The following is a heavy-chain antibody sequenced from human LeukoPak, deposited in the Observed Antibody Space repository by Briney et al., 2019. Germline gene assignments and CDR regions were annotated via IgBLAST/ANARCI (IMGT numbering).Heavy chain of an antibody. J-gene: IGHJ4*02. CDR2: IKPDGSEK. Sequence: GGSLRLSCTASGFTFNTYWMNWVRQAPGKGLEWVANIKPDGSEKYYVDSVKGRFTISRDNAKNSLYLQMNSLRAEDTAAYYCARHGSGSYLLTFDYWGQGTLVTVSS. CDR1: GFTFNTYW. CDR3: ARHGSGSYLLTFDY. V-gene: IGHV3-7*01. D-gene: IGHD3-10*01.